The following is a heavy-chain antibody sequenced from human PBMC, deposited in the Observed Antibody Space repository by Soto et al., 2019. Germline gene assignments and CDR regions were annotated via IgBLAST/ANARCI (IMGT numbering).Heavy chain of an antibody. CDR1: GFSLSTSGMC. CDR3: ARIRVPWNDVPEDYYYYMDV. D-gene: IGHD1-1*01. Sequence: VSGPTLVNPTQTLTLTCTFSGFSLSTSGMCVSWIRQPPGKALEWLARIDWDDDKYYSTSLKTRLTISKDTSKNQVVLTMTNMDPVDTATYYCARIRVPWNDVPEDYYYYMDVWGKGTTVTVSS. V-gene: IGHV2-70*11. CDR2: IDWDDDK. J-gene: IGHJ6*03.